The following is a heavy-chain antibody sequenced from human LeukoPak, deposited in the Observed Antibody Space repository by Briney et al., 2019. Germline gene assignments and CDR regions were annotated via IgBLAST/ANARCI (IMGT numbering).Heavy chain of an antibody. J-gene: IGHJ4*02. Sequence: SETLSLTCTVSGGSISSYYWSWIRQPPGKGLEWIGYIYYSGSTSYNPSLKSRVTISVDTSKNQFSLKLSSVTAADTAVYYCARARIAARSFDYWGQGTLVTVS. CDR3: ARARIAARSFDY. CDR1: GGSISSYY. V-gene: IGHV4-59*01. CDR2: IYYSGST. D-gene: IGHD6-6*01.